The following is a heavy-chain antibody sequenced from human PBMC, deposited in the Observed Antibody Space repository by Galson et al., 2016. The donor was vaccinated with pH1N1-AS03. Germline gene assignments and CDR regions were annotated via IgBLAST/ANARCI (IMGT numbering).Heavy chain of an antibody. J-gene: IGHJ3*02. CDR3: ARADGHNLVYAFDI. D-gene: IGHD5-24*01. CDR2: IWYDGSNK. V-gene: IGHV3-33*01. Sequence: SLRLSCAASGFTFSAYAMHWVRQAPGKGLEWVAVIWYDGSNKYYADSVKGRFTISRDNSKNTRYLQMNSLRADDTAVYYCARADGHNLVYAFDIWGQGTMVTVSS. CDR1: GFTFSAYA.